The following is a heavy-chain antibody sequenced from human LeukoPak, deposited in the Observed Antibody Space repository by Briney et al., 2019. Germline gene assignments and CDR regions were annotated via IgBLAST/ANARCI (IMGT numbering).Heavy chain of an antibody. CDR3: ARDQSGEWDLLSGWWFDP. V-gene: IGHV1-46*01. CDR1: GYTFTSYG. J-gene: IGHJ5*02. D-gene: IGHD1-26*01. Sequence: ASVKVSCKASGYTFTSYGISWVRQAPGQGLEWMGIINPNGGFTSYAQKFQGRVTVTRDMSTSTVYMELSDLKSEDTAVYYCARDQSGEWDLLSGWWFDPWGQGTLVTVSS. CDR2: INPNGGFT.